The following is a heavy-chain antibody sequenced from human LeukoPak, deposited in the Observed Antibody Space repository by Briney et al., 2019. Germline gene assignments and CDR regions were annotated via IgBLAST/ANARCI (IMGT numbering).Heavy chain of an antibody. J-gene: IGHJ3*02. CDR1: GFTFSSYG. Sequence: GGSLRPSCAASGFTFSSYGMHWVRQAPGKGLEWVAFIRYDGSNKYYADSVKGRFTISRDNSKNTLYLQMNSLRAEDTAVYYCAKDLDIVVVNHAFDIWGQGTMVTVSS. CDR3: AKDLDIVVVNHAFDI. D-gene: IGHD2-2*01. V-gene: IGHV3-30*02. CDR2: IRYDGSNK.